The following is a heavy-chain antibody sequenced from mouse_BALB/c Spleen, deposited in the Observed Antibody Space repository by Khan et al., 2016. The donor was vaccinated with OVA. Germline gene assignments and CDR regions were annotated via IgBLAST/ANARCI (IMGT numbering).Heavy chain of an antibody. CDR3: ARSGGNFHWYFDV. V-gene: IGHV5-17*02. D-gene: IGHD2-1*01. CDR2: ISSGSSTI. J-gene: IGHJ1*01. CDR1: GFTFSSFG. Sequence: EVELVESGGGLVQPGGSRKLSCAASGFTFSSFGMHWVRQAPKKGLEWVAYISSGSSTIYYVDTVKGRFTISRDSPKNTLFPQMTSLRSEDTAMYYCARSGGNFHWYFDVWGAGTSVTVSS.